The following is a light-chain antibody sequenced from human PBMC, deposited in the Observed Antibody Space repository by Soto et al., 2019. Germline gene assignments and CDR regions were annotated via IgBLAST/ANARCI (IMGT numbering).Light chain of an antibody. V-gene: IGLV1-40*01. CDR3: QSSDGSLSGWV. CDR1: SSNIGAAYD. Sequence: QSVLTQPPSVSGAPGQRVTISCTGSSSNIGAAYDVHWYQQFPGTAPKLLIYVNNNRPSGVPDRFSGSKSGTSASLAITGLQAEDEADYYCQSSDGSLSGWVFGGGTKLTVL. J-gene: IGLJ3*02. CDR2: VNN.